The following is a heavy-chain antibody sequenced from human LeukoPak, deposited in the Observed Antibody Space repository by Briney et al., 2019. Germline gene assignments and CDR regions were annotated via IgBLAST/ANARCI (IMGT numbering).Heavy chain of an antibody. CDR1: GFTFSTFW. V-gene: IGHV3-7*01. CDR2: IKEDGSEK. Sequence: GGSLRLSCAASGFTFSTFWMAWVRQPPGKGLEWVANIKEDGSEKHYVGPVKGRFTISRDNAKNSLYLQMNSLRAEDTAVYYCARGGRYCSSTSCYFHPYYYYYYMDVWGKGTTVTVSS. CDR3: ARGGRYCSSTSCYFHPYYYYYYMDV. J-gene: IGHJ6*03. D-gene: IGHD2-2*01.